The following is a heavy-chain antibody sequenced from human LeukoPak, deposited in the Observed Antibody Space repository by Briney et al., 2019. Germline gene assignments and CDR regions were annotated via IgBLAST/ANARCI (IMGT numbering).Heavy chain of an antibody. J-gene: IGHJ5*02. CDR1: GFTVSSNY. V-gene: IGHV3-23*01. CDR3: AKDQGFRFDP. CDR2: ISGSGGNT. Sequence: GGSLRLSCAASGFTVSSNYMSWVRQAPGKGLEWVSTISGSGGNTYFADSVKGRFTISRDNSKNTLYLQMNSLRAEDTAVYYCAKDQGFRFDPWGQGTLVTVSS.